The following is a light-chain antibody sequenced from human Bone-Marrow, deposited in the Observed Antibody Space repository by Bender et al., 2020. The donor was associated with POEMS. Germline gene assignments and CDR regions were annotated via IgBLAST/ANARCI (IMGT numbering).Light chain of an antibody. Sequence: QSVLTQPPSVSGTPGQRVTISCSGSGSNIGGYPVNWYQQLPGTAPRLLIYTNNGRPSAVPDRFSGSKSGTSASLAITGLQSDDEAIYFCVAWDASLNGWVFGGGTKLTVL. CDR2: TNN. CDR1: GSNIGGYP. V-gene: IGLV1-44*01. J-gene: IGLJ3*02. CDR3: VAWDASLNGWV.